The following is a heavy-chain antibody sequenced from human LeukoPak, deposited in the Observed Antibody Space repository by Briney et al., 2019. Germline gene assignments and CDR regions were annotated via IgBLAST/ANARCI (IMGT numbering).Heavy chain of an antibody. J-gene: IGHJ4*02. Sequence: GGSLRLSCAASGFTFSSYWMHWVRQAPGKGLVWVSRINIDGSTTTYADSVKGRFTISRDNAKNTLYLQMNSLRDEDTAVYYCVRSDFYGSSGYYYGDWGQGTLVTVSS. D-gene: IGHD3-22*01. CDR3: VRSDFYGSSGYYYGD. V-gene: IGHV3-74*01. CDR1: GFTFSSYW. CDR2: INIDGSTT.